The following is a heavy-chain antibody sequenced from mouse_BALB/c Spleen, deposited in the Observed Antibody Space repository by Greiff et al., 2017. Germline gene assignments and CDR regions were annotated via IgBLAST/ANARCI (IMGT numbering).Heavy chain of an antibody. Sequence: EVQLVESGGGLVQPGGSLKLSCAASGFDFSRYWMSWVRQAPGKGLEWIGEINPDSSTINYTPSLKDKFIISRDNAKNTLYLQMSKVRSEDTALYYCARIYYYGSSYYFDYWGQGTTLTVSS. J-gene: IGHJ2*01. CDR1: GFDFSRYW. CDR2: INPDSSTI. V-gene: IGHV4-1*02. CDR3: ARIYYYGSSYYFDY. D-gene: IGHD1-1*01.